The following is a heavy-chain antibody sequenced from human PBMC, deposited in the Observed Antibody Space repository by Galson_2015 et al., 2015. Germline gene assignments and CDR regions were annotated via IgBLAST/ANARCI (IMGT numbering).Heavy chain of an antibody. V-gene: IGHV3-30*03. Sequence: SLRLSCAAAGFTFSSYGMHWVRQAPGQGLEWVAVISYDGSDKCYADSVKGRFTISRDNSRDNSNNTLYLQVHTLRDDDTAIYYCARDRPKSVTGRIAYWYFDLWGHGTLVTVSS. D-gene: IGHD1-20*01. CDR3: ARDRPKSVTGRIAYWYFDL. CDR2: ISYDGSDK. J-gene: IGHJ2*01. CDR1: GFTFSSYG.